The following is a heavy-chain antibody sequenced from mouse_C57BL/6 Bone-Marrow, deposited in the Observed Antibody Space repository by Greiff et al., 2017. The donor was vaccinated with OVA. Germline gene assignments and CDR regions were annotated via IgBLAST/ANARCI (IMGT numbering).Heavy chain of an antibody. V-gene: IGHV7-1*01. D-gene: IGHD2-5*01. J-gene: IGHJ3*01. CDR3: ARDSYYSTRFAY. Sequence: EVNVVESGGGLVQSGRSLRLSCATSGFTFSDFYMEWVRQAPGKGLEWIAASRNKANDYTTEYSASVKGRFIVSRDTSQSILYLQMNALRAEDTAIYYCARDSYYSTRFAYWGQGTLVTVSA. CDR2: SRNKANDYTT. CDR1: GFTFSDFY.